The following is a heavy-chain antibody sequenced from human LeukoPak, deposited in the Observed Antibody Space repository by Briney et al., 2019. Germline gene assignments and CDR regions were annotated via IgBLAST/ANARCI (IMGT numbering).Heavy chain of an antibody. J-gene: IGHJ4*02. Sequence: ASVTVSCKASGYTFTNYDFNWVRQASGQGLEWMGWMNPNSGNTGYPQKFQGRVTITRNTSISTAYMELSSLTSDDTGVYYCARGPITMVRGVLGFWGQGTLVTVSS. D-gene: IGHD3-10*01. V-gene: IGHV1-8*01. CDR2: MNPNSGNT. CDR3: ARGPITMVRGVLGF. CDR1: GYTFTNYD.